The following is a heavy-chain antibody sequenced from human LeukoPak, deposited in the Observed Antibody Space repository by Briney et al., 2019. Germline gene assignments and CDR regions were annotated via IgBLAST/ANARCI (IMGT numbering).Heavy chain of an antibody. V-gene: IGHV3-23*01. CDR3: AKAPFGSGIYNFDY. Sequence: PEGSLRLSCAASGFIFSNHAMSWVRQAPGKGLEWVSDISGRGGTNYADSMKGRFTISRDNSKNTLYLQMNSLRAEDTAVYFCAKAPFGSGIYNFDYWGQGTLVTVSS. J-gene: IGHJ4*02. D-gene: IGHD3-10*01. CDR2: ISGRGGT. CDR1: GFIFSNHA.